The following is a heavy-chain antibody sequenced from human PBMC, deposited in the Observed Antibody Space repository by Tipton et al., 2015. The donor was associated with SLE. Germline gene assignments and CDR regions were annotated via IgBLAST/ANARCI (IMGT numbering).Heavy chain of an antibody. D-gene: IGHD4-17*01. CDR3: ARGLRGPDY. CDR1: GFTFSSYW. J-gene: IGHJ4*02. V-gene: IGHV3-7*01. CDR2: IKQDGSAK. Sequence: SLRLSCAASGFTFSSYWMNWVRQAPGKGLEWVANIKQDGSAKYYVDSVKGRFTTSRDNAKNTLYLQMNGLRAEDAAVYYCARGLRGPDYWGQGTLVTVSS.